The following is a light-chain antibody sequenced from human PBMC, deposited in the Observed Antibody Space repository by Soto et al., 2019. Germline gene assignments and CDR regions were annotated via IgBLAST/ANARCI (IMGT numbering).Light chain of an antibody. V-gene: IGKV3-20*01. CDR1: QSVSSSY. J-gene: IGKJ1*01. CDR3: QQYGSSPWT. Sequence: IVLTQSPGSLSLSPAERATLSCRASQSVSSSYLAWYQQKPGQAPRLLIYGVSSRATGIPDRFSGSGSGTDFTLTISRLEPEDFAVYYCQQYGSSPWTFGQGTKVDIK. CDR2: GVS.